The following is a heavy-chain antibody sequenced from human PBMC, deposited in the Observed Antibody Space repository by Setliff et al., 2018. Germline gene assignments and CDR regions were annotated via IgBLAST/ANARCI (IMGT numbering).Heavy chain of an antibody. CDR3: ARGNFYYFDRTGSGPNWFDP. CDR2: ISHSNTYI. V-gene: IGHV3-21*01. CDR1: GFVFSTYD. D-gene: IGHD3-22*01. Sequence: PGGSLRLSCAASGFVFSTYDMNWVRQAPGKGLEWVSSISHSNTYIYYADSVKGRFTISRDNATNSLYLQMNSLRAEDTAVYYCARGNFYYFDRTGSGPNWFDPWVQGTLVTVSS. J-gene: IGHJ5*02.